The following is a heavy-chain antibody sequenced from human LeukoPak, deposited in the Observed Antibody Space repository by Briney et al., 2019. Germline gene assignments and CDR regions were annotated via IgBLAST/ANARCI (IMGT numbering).Heavy chain of an antibody. CDR1: GFTFSSYG. CDR2: ISYDGSNK. Sequence: PGGSLRLSCAASGFTFSSYGMHWVRQAPGKGLEWVAVISYDGSNKYYADSVKGRFTISRDNSKNTLYLQMNSLRAEDTAVYYCAKPYSSGWYDAFDIWGQGTMVTVSS. J-gene: IGHJ3*02. D-gene: IGHD6-19*01. V-gene: IGHV3-30*18. CDR3: AKPYSSGWYDAFDI.